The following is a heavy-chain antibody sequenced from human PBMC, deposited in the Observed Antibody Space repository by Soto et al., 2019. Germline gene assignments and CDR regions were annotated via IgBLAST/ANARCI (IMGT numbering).Heavy chain of an antibody. CDR3: ARKRVVGAPGSWFDP. D-gene: IGHD1-26*01. Sequence: GASAKVSCKASGYTFKSYGISWVRQEPGQGLEWMGWINAGNGNTKYSQKFQGRITITRDTSASTAYMELSSLRSEDTAVYYCARKRVVGAPGSWFDPWGQGTLVTVSS. J-gene: IGHJ5*02. CDR2: INAGNGNT. CDR1: GYTFKSYG. V-gene: IGHV1-3*01.